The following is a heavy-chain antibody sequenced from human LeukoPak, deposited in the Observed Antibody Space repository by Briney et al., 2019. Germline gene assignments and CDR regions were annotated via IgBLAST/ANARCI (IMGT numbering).Heavy chain of an antibody. J-gene: IGHJ4*02. CDR2: IFYSGST. CDR3: ARGARGNYVVFDY. D-gene: IGHD1-7*01. V-gene: IGHV4-59*01. CDR1: GGSISGYY. Sequence: SETLSLTCTVSGGSISGYYWSWIRQPPGKGLEWIGYIFYSGSTNSNPSLKRRLTISVDTSKNQFSLKLNSVTAADTAVYYCARGARGNYVVFDYWGQGTLVTVSS.